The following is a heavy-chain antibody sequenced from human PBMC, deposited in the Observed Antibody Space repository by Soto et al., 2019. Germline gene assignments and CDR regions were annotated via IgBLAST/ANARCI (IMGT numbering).Heavy chain of an antibody. CDR1: GFTFTRYS. CDR3: ARESEDLTSNFDY. V-gene: IGHV3-21*06. CDR2: ISSTTNYI. Sequence: EVQLVESGGGLVKPGGSLRLSCAASGFTFTRYSMNWVRQAPGKGLEWVSSISSTTNYIYYGDSMKGRFTISRDNAKNSLYLELDSLRAEDTDVYYCARESEDLTSNFDYWGQGTLVTVSS. J-gene: IGHJ4*02.